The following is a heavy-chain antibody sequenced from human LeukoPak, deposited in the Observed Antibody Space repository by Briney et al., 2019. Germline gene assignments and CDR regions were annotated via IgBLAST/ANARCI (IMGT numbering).Heavy chain of an antibody. CDR2: INHSGST. CDR1: GGSFSAYY. Sequence: PSETLSLTCAVYGGSFSAYYWSWIRQPPGKGLEWIGEINHSGSTNYNPSLKSRVTISVDTSKNQFSLKLSSVTAADTAVCYCARRRTRDFDYWGQGTLVTVSS. D-gene: IGHD3/OR15-3a*01. J-gene: IGHJ4*02. V-gene: IGHV4-34*01. CDR3: ARRRTRDFDY.